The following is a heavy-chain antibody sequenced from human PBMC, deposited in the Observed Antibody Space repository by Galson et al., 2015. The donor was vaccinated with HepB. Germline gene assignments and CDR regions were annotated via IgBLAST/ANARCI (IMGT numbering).Heavy chain of an antibody. CDR1: GYSFSNNA. D-gene: IGHD3/OR15-3a*01. V-gene: IGHV1-3*01. CDR2: INAGNGNT. J-gene: IGHJ4*02. CDR3: ARGTGLGPFDY. Sequence: SVKVSCKASGYSFSNNAMHWVRQAPGQRLEWMGWINAGNGNTKYSQKFQGRVTITRDTSASTAYMEMSGLRSEDTAVYYCARGTGLGPFDYWGQGSLVTVPS.